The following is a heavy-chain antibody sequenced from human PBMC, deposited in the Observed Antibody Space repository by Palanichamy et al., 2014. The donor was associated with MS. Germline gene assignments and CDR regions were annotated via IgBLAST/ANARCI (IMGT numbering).Heavy chain of an antibody. V-gene: IGHV3-49*03. CDR1: GFTFGDSP. CDR3: TRERWLKIS. CDR2: IRSKAYGGTT. D-gene: IGHD6-19*01. J-gene: IGHJ4*02. Sequence: EVQLVESGGGLVQPGRSLRLSCTASGFTFGDSPTSWFRQAPGKGLEWVGFIRSKAYGGTTEYAASVNGRFTISRDDFKSIAYLQMNSLKTEDTAVYYCTRERWLKISWGQGTLVTVSS.